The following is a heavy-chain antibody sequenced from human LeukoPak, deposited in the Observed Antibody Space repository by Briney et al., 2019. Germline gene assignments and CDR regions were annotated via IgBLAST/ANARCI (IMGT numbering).Heavy chain of an antibody. CDR3: ARRCSSSWTFDY. CDR1: GGSISSYY. D-gene: IGHD6-13*01. Sequence: SETLSLTCTVSGGSISSYYWSWIRQPPGKGLEWIGYIYYSGSTNCNPSLKSRVTISVDTSKNQFSLKLSSVTAADTAVYYCARRCSSSWTFDYWGQGTLVTVSS. V-gene: IGHV4-59*08. J-gene: IGHJ4*02. CDR2: IYYSGST.